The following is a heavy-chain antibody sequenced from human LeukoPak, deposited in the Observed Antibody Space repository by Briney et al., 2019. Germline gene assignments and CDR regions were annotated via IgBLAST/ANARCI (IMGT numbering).Heavy chain of an antibody. CDR1: GASISNYY. D-gene: IGHD4-23*01. V-gene: IGHV4-59*08. CDR3: ARFTTVVPAFWYFDL. CDR2: IFYSGTT. J-gene: IGHJ2*01. Sequence: SETLSLTCTVSGASISNYYWSWIRQPPGKGLEWIGYIFYSGTTNYNPSLKSRVTVSLDTSKHQFSLQLRSVTAADTAVYYCARFTTVVPAFWYFDLWGRGTLVTVSS.